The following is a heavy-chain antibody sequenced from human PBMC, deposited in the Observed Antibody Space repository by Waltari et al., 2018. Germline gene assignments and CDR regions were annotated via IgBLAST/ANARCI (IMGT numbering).Heavy chain of an antibody. CDR2: ISWNSGSI. CDR3: AKDITALYAFDI. J-gene: IGHJ3*02. CDR1: GFTFADYA. Sequence: EVQLVESGGGLVQPGRSLRLSCAASGFTFADYAMHWVRQAPGKGLEWVSGISWNSGSIGYADSVKGRFTISRDNAKNSLYLQMNSLRAEDMALYYCAKDITALYAFDIWGQGTMVTVSS. V-gene: IGHV3-9*03.